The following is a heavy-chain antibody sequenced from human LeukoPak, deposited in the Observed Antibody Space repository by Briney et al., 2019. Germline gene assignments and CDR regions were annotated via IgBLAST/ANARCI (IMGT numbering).Heavy chain of an antibody. V-gene: IGHV4-31*03. Sequence: SETLSLTCTVSGGSISSGGYYWSWIRQHPGKGLEWIGYIYYSGSTYYNPSLKSRVTISVDTSKNQFSLKLSSVTAADTAVYYRAREGDYYFDYWGQGTLVTVSS. J-gene: IGHJ4*02. D-gene: IGHD2-21*02. CDR1: GGSISSGGYY. CDR3: AREGDYYFDY. CDR2: IYYSGST.